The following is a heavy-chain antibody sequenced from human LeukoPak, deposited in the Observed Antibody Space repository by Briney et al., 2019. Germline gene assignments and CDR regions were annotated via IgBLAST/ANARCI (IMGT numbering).Heavy chain of an antibody. CDR3: AREASPYDILTGYYSRRYYFGY. V-gene: IGHV4-59*01. D-gene: IGHD3-9*01. CDR1: GGSISSYY. CDR2: IYYSGST. Sequence: PSETLSLTCTVSGGSISSYYWSWIRQPPGKGLEWIGYIYYSGSTNYNPSLKSRVTISVDTSKNQFSLKLSSVTAADTAVYYCAREASPYDILTGYYSRRYYFGYWGQGTLVTVSS. J-gene: IGHJ4*02.